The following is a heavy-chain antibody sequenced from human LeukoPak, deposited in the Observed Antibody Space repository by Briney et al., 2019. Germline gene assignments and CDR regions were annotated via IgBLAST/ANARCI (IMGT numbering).Heavy chain of an antibody. CDR3: ARGRSYYDSSGFGGDY. J-gene: IGHJ4*02. Sequence: SETLSLTCAVYGGSFSGYYWSWIRQPPGKGLEWIGEINHSGSTNYNPSLKSRVTISVDTSKNQFSLKLSPVTAADTAVYYCARGRSYYDSSGFGGDYWGQGTLVTVSS. CDR1: GGSFSGYY. CDR2: INHSGST. V-gene: IGHV4-34*01. D-gene: IGHD3-22*01.